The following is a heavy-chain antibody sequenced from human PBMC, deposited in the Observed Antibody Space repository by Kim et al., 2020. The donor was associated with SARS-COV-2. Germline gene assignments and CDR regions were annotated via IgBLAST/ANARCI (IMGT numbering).Heavy chain of an antibody. CDR3: ARRTGGIDY. D-gene: IGHD6-25*01. CDR2: IYYSGST. Sequence: SETLSLTCTVSGGSISSYYWSWIRQPPGKGLEWIGYIYYSGSTNYNPSLKSRVTISVDTSKNQFSLKLSSVTAADTAVYYCARRTGGIDYWGQGTLVTVSS. V-gene: IGHV4-59*01. J-gene: IGHJ4*02. CDR1: GGSISSYY.